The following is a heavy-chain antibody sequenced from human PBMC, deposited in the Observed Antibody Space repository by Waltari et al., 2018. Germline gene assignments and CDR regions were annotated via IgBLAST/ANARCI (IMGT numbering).Heavy chain of an antibody. Sequence: QVQLVQSGAEVKKPGSSVKVSCKASGGTFSSYAISWVRQAPGQGREWMGGVIPIFGTANDEKKFQGRVTITADKSTSTAYMELSSLRSEDTAVYYCARADSGWYDAFDSWGQGTMVTVSS. V-gene: IGHV1-69*14. D-gene: IGHD6-19*01. CDR2: VIPIFGTA. CDR1: GGTFSSYA. CDR3: ARADSGWYDAFDS. J-gene: IGHJ3*02.